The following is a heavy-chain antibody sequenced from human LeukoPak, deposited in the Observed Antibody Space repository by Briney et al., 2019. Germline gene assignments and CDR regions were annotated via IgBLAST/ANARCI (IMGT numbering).Heavy chain of an antibody. Sequence: GGSLRLSCAASGFTFSSYAMSWVRQAPGKGLEWVSAISGSGGSTYCADSVKGRFTISRDNSKNTLYLQMNSLRAEDTAVYYCAPYHYGSGSYYWGQGTLVTVSS. D-gene: IGHD3-10*01. CDR2: ISGSGGST. CDR3: APYHYGSGSYY. V-gene: IGHV3-23*01. J-gene: IGHJ4*02. CDR1: GFTFSSYA.